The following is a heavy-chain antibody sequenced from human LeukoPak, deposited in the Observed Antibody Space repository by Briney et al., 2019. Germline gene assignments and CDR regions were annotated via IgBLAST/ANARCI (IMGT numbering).Heavy chain of an antibody. CDR3: ARHEEQWLADAFDI. D-gene: IGHD6-19*01. CDR2: INHSGST. V-gene: IGHV4-34*01. Sequence: PSETLSLTCAVYGGSFSGYFWSWIRQPPGKGLEWIGEINHSGSTNYNPSLKSRVTISVDTSKNQFSLKLSSVTAADTAVYYCARHEEQWLADAFDIWGQGTMVTVSS. CDR1: GGSFSGYF. J-gene: IGHJ3*02.